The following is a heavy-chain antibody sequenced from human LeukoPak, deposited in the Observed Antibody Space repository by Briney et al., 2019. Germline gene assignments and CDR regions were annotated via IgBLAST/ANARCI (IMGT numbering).Heavy chain of an antibody. V-gene: IGHV3-7*01. J-gene: IGHJ4*02. D-gene: IGHD2-15*01. Sequence: GGALPLSCPASGCSFNSYWMTGVGQAPGRGRAGVANINPAGSDTYYVDPVKGRFTMSRDNAKNLVYLQMNGLRAEDTAVYCSGRFGYVAAVDLWGQGTLVTVSS. CDR1: GCSFNSYW. CDR3: GRFGYVAAVDL. CDR2: INPAGSDT.